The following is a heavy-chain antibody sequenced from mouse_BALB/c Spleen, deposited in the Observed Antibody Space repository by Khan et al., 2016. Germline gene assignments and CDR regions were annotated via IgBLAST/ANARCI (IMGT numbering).Heavy chain of an antibody. V-gene: IGHV5-6-3*01. CDR3: ARDGYVNHFDY. CDR2: VDSYDGGT. Sequence: EVELVESGGGLVQPGGSLKLSCAAAGFTFSTYGMSWVRQTPAKRLEWVATVDSYDGGTYYQQSVKGRFTITRDKAKNILYLQMDSLKSEYTAMSFCARDGYVNHFDYWGQGTTLTVSS. D-gene: IGHD2-10*02. CDR1: GFTFSTYG. J-gene: IGHJ2*01.